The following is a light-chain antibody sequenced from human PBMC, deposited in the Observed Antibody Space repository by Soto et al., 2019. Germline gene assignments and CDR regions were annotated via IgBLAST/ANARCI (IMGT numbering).Light chain of an antibody. V-gene: IGKV3-20*01. CDR2: GAS. Sequence: EIVLTQSPGTLSLSPGERATLSCRASQSVSSSYLAWYQQKPGQAPRLLIYGASSRATGIPDRFSGSGSGTDFTLTISRLEPEDFALYYCQQYGRLPLTFGGGTKVEIK. CDR3: QQYGRLPLT. J-gene: IGKJ4*01. CDR1: QSVSSSY.